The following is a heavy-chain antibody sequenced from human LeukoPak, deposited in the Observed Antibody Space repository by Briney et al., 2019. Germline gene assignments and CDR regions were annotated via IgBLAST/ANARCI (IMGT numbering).Heavy chain of an antibody. CDR2: ISSSSSTI. CDR3: AKTLWEYSGSSDDY. D-gene: IGHD1-26*01. J-gene: IGHJ4*02. Sequence: SGGSLRLSCAASGFTFSSYSMNWVRQAPGKGLEWVSYISSSSSTIYYADSVKGRFTISRDNSKNTLYLQMNSLRAEDTAVYYCAKTLWEYSGSSDDYWGQGTLVTVSS. CDR1: GFTFSSYS. V-gene: IGHV3-48*01.